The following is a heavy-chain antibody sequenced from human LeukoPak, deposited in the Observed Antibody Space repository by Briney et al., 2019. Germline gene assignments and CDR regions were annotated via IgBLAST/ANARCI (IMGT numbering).Heavy chain of an antibody. CDR3: ARSTYYDYVWGSYRQREFDY. CDR1: GGPFSGYY. Sequence: SETLSLTCAVYGGPFSGYYWSWIRQPPGKGLEWIGEINHSGSTNYNPSLKSRVTISVDTSKNQFSLKLSSVTAADTAVYYCARSTYYDYVWGSYRQREFDYWGQGTLVTVSS. V-gene: IGHV4-34*01. J-gene: IGHJ4*02. CDR2: INHSGST. D-gene: IGHD3-16*02.